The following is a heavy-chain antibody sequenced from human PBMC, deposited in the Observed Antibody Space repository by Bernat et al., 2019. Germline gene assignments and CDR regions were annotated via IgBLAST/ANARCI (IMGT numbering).Heavy chain of an antibody. V-gene: IGHV1-2*02. J-gene: IGHJ4*02. CDR1: GYTFTGYN. Sequence: QVQLVQSGAEVKKPGASVKVSCKASGYTFTGYNMHWVRKAPGQGLEWMGWINPKSGGTNYAQKFQGRVTMTRDTSISTAYMEVSRLRSDDSAVYYCAREELYGDYGYWGQGTLVTVSS. D-gene: IGHD4-17*01. CDR3: AREELYGDYGY. CDR2: INPKSGGT.